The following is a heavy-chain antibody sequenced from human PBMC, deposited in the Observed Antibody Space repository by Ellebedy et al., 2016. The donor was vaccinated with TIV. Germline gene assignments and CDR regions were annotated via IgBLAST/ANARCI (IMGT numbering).Heavy chain of an antibody. V-gene: IGHV1-69*13. CDR1: EGIFMNYG. J-gene: IGHJ4*02. D-gene: IGHD1-26*01. CDR3: AKVGATRVANFEH. CDR2: TIPIFKTT. Sequence: ASVKVFCXASEGIFMNYGLTWVRQAPGQGLEWIGGTIPIFKTTRYAQKFQGRVTITADESAGTVYMELRSLRSDDTAVYYCAKVGATRVANFEHWGQGTLVTVSS.